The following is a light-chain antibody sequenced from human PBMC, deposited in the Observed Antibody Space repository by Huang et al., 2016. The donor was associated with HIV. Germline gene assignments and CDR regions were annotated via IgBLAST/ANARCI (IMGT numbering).Light chain of an antibody. J-gene: IGKJ3*01. V-gene: IGKV1-9*01. CDR2: AAS. CDR3: QQLNSYPEGFT. CDR1: QGISSY. Sequence: IQLTQSPSSLSASVGDRVTITCRASQGISSYLAWYQQKPGKAPKLLIYAASTLQSGVPSRFSGSASGTDFTLTISSLQPEDFATYYCQQLNSYPEGFTFGPGTKVDIK.